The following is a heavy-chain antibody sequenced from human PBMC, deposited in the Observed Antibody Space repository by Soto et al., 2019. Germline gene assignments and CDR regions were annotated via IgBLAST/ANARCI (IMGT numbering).Heavy chain of an antibody. CDR3: ERVDYASSGYYSYYYYCGMDV. CDR2: INHSGST. Sequence: SETLSLTCAVYGGSFSGYYWSWIRQPPGKGLEWIGEINHSGSTNYNPSLKSRVTISVDTSKNQFSLKLSSVTAADTAVYYCERVDYASSGYYSYYYYCGMDVWGQGTTVTVSS. CDR1: GGSFSGYY. V-gene: IGHV4-34*01. D-gene: IGHD3-22*01. J-gene: IGHJ6*02.